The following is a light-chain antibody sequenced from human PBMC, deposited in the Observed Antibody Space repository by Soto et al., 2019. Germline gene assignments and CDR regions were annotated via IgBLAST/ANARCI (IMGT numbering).Light chain of an antibody. CDR3: QQYNSYSPT. CDR2: KAS. V-gene: IGKV1-5*03. J-gene: IGKJ1*01. Sequence: DVQMTQSPSTLSASVGDTVTITCRSSQGFSSWLAWYQQKPGKAPKLLVYKASTLESGVPSRFSGSGSGTEFTLTIRSLQPDDFATYYCQQYNSYSPTFGQGTRVEIK. CDR1: QGFSSW.